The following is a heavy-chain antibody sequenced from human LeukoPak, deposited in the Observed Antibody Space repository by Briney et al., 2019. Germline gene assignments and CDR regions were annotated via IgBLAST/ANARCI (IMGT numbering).Heavy chain of an antibody. J-gene: IGHJ4*02. Sequence: GGSLRLSCAASGFTFSSYAMSWVRQAPGKGLEWVSTISGSGGSTYYADSVKGRFTISRDNSKNTLYLQMNSLRAEDTAVYYCAKEGQWLRLKGYFDYWGQGTLVTVSS. D-gene: IGHD5-12*01. CDR1: GFTFSSYA. V-gene: IGHV3-23*01. CDR3: AKEGQWLRLKGYFDY. CDR2: ISGSGGST.